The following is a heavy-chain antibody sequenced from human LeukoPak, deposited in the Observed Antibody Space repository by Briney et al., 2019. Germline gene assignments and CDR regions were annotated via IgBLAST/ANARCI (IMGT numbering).Heavy chain of an antibody. J-gene: IGHJ4*02. CDR1: GLTFSSYS. Sequence: GGSLRLSCAASGLTFSSYSMNWVRQAPGKGLEWVSSISSSSSYIYYADSVKGRFTISRDNGKNSLYLQMNSLRAGDTAVYYCARDAKYYFDSSGYHWGQGTQVTVSS. D-gene: IGHD3-22*01. CDR2: ISSSSSYI. V-gene: IGHV3-21*01. CDR3: ARDAKYYFDSSGYH.